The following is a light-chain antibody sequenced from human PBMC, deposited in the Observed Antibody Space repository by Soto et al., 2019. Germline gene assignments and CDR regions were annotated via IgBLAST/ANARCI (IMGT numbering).Light chain of an antibody. J-gene: IGKJ1*01. V-gene: IGKV3-15*01. CDR1: QSVSSY. CDR3: QQYNNWPRT. Sequence: IMKNKSPSTRPVSPGEIATLSCRASQSVSSYLAWYQQKPGQAPRLLIYGASTRATGIPARFSGSGSGTEFTLTICSLQSEDFAVYYCQQYNNWPRTFCQGTKV. CDR2: GAS.